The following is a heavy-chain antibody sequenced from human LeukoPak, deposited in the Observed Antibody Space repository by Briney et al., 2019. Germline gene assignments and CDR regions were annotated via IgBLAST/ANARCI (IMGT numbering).Heavy chain of an antibody. V-gene: IGHV1-58*02. Sequence: SVKVSCKASGFTFTSSAMQWVRLARGQRLEWIGWIVVGSGNTNYAQKFQERVTITRDMSTSTAYMELSSLRSEDTAVYYCAADSSGWYGPFDYWGQGTLVTVSS. CDR3: AADSSGWYGPFDY. D-gene: IGHD6-19*01. J-gene: IGHJ4*02. CDR2: IVVGSGNT. CDR1: GFTFTSSA.